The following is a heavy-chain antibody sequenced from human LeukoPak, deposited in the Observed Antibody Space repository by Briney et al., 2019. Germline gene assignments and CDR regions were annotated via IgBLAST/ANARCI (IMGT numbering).Heavy chain of an antibody. CDR2: IIPIFGTA. CDR3: ARVPSRNDYGDFDY. V-gene: IGHV1-69*06. J-gene: IGHJ4*02. Sequence: SVKVSCKASGGTFSSYAISWVRQAPGQGLEWMGGIIPIFGTANYAQKFQGRVTITADKSTSTAYMELSSLRSEDMAVYYCARVPSRNDYGDFDYWGQGTLVTVSS. D-gene: IGHD4-17*01. CDR1: GGTFSSYA.